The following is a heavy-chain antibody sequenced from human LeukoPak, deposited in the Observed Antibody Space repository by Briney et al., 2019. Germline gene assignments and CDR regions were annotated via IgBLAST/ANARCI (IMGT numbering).Heavy chain of an antibody. CDR1: GYSFTSYW. CDR3: ARRGDYDSSGYYYGGYYYGMDV. V-gene: IGHV5-51*01. J-gene: IGHJ6*02. D-gene: IGHD3-22*01. CDR2: NYPGDSDT. Sequence: GESLKISCKGSGYSFTSYWIGWVRQMPGKGLEWMGINYPGDSDTRYSPSFQGQVTISADKSISTAYLQWSSLKASDTAMYYCARRGDYDSSGYYYGGYYYGMDVWGQGTTVAVSS.